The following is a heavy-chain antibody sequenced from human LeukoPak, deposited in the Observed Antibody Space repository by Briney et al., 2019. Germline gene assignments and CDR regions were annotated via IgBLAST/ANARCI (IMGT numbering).Heavy chain of an antibody. V-gene: IGHV3-21*04. J-gene: IGHJ6*03. D-gene: IGHD5-24*01. Sequence: GGSLRLSCAASGFTFSTYIMNWVRQTPGKGLEWVSSIGTSTSYIYYADSVKGRSTISRDNAKNSLYLQMNSLRAEDTAVYYCARDQRRDGYNWDCYMDVWGKGTTVTISS. CDR2: IGTSTSYI. CDR1: GFTFSTYI. CDR3: ARDQRRDGYNWDCYMDV.